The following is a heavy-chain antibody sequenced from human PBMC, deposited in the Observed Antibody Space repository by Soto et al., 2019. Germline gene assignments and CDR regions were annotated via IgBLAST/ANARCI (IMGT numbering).Heavy chain of an antibody. CDR1: GYTFTSYA. Sequence: ASVKVSCKASGYTFTSYAMHWVRQAPGQRLEWMGWINAGNGNTKYSQKFQGRVTITRDTSASTAYMELSSLRSEDTAVYYCARGVTIFGVVIMSGGFDPWGQGTLVTVSS. D-gene: IGHD3-3*01. V-gene: IGHV1-3*01. J-gene: IGHJ5*02. CDR3: ARGVTIFGVVIMSGGFDP. CDR2: INAGNGNT.